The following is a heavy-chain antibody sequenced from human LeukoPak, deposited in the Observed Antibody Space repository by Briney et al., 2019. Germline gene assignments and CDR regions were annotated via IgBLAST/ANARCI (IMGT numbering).Heavy chain of an antibody. CDR2: ISGSGGST. CDR3: AKDLPSPYYDILTGVGDY. CDR1: GFTFSSYA. V-gene: IGHV3-23*01. D-gene: IGHD3-9*01. J-gene: IGHJ4*02. Sequence: PGGSLRLSCAASGFTFSSYAMSWVRQAPGKGLEWVSAISGSGGSTYYADSVKGRFTISRDNSKNTLYLQMNSLRAEDTAVYYCAKDLPSPYYDILTGVGDYWGQGTLVTVSS.